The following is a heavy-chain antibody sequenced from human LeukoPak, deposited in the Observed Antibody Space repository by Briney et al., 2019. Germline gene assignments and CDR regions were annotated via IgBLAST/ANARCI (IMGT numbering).Heavy chain of an antibody. CDR2: ISGSGGST. CDR3: ANATIDYDFWSGYYRYYFDY. J-gene: IGHJ4*02. CDR1: GFTFSSYA. V-gene: IGHV3-23*01. Sequence: GGSLRLSCAASGFTFSSYAMSWVRQAPGKGLEWVSAISGSGGSTYYADSVKGRFTISRDNSKNTLYLQMNSLRAEDTAVYYCANATIDYDFWSGYYRYYFDYWGQGTLVTVSS. D-gene: IGHD3-3*01.